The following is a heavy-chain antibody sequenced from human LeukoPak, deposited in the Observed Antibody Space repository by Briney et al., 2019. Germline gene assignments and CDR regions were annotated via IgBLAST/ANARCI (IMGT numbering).Heavy chain of an antibody. V-gene: IGHV3-21*01. D-gene: IGHD3-22*01. CDR2: ISSSSSYI. Sequence: GGSLRLSCAASGFTFSSYSMNWVRQAPGKGLEWVSSISSSSSYIYYADSVKGRFTISRDNAKSSLYLQMNSLRAEDTAVYYCARDRSGMIVVVHFDYWGQGTLVTVSS. CDR3: ARDRSGMIVVVHFDY. J-gene: IGHJ4*02. CDR1: GFTFSSYS.